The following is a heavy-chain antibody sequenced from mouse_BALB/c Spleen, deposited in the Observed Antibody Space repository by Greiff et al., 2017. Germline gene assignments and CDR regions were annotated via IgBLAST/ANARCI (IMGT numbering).Heavy chain of an antibody. V-gene: IGHV1-20*02. CDR1: GYSFTGYF. CDR2: INPYNGDT. CDR3: SSPRYYYGSHYYAMDY. J-gene: IGHJ4*01. Sequence: VQLQQSGPELVKPGASVKISCKASGYSFTGYFMNWVMQSHGKSLEWIGRINPYNGDTFYNQKFKGKATLTVDKSSSTAHMELRSLESEDSAVYYCSSPRYYYGSHYYAMDYWGQGTSVTVSS. D-gene: IGHD1-1*01.